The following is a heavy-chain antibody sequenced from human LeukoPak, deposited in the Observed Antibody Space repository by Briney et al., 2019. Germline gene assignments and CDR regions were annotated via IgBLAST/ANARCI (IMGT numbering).Heavy chain of an antibody. CDR1: GYAFTSYY. J-gene: IGHJ6*02. CDR3: AKTVTTFYSYGMDV. D-gene: IGHD4-17*01. V-gene: IGHV1-46*01. Sequence: ASVKVSCKASGYAFTSYYMHWVRQAAGEGLEWMGIINTSGGRTTYAQNFQGRVTMTRDTSTSTVYMELSSLRSEDTALYYCAKTVTTFYSYGMDVWGQGTTVTVSS. CDR2: INTSGGRT.